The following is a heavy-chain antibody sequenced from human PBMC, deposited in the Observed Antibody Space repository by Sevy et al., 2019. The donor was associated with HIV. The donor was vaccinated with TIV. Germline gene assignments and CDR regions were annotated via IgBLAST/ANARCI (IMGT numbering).Heavy chain of an antibody. D-gene: IGHD2-15*01. Sequence: GGCLRLSCASSGFTFSSYTLNWVRQAPGKGLEWVSSISTTSSHIIYADSVKGRFTVSRDNAKNSLYLQMNSLRAEDTAVYYCARVRYCSGGGCYSLDYWGQGTRVTVSS. V-gene: IGHV3-21*01. J-gene: IGHJ4*02. CDR2: ISTTSSHI. CDR3: ARVRYCSGGGCYSLDY. CDR1: GFTFSSYT.